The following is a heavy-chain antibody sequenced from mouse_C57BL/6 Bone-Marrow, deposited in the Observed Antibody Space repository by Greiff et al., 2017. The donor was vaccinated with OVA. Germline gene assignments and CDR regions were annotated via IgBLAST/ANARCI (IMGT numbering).Heavy chain of an antibody. J-gene: IGHJ3*01. CDR1: GFTFSDYY. CDR3: ARQNYYGDYFAY. CDR2: ISNGGGST. D-gene: IGHD1-1*01. Sequence: EVMLVESGGGLVQPGGSLKLSCAASGFTFSDYYMYWVRQTPEKRLEWVAYISNGGGSTYYPDTVKGRFTISRDNAKNTLYLQMSRLKSEDTAMYYCARQNYYGDYFAYWGQGTLVTVSA. V-gene: IGHV5-12*01.